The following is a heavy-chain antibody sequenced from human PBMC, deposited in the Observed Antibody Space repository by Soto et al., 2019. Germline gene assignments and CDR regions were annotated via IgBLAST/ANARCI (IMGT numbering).Heavy chain of an antibody. CDR3: ATERGPTYCCDY. CDR2: LYGDGST. V-gene: IGHV3-53*01. J-gene: IGHJ4*02. D-gene: IGHD2-21*01. CDR1: GFTVSSKY. Sequence: PGGSLRLSCAASGFTVSSKYMSWVRQAPGKGLEWVSVLYGDGSTYYAASVKGRFTISRDNSKNTLYLQMNSLRAEDTAVYYCATERGPTYCCDYWGQGTLGTVSS.